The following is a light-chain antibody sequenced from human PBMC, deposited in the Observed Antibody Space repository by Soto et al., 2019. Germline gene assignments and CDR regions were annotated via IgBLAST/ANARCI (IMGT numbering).Light chain of an antibody. CDR3: QQYGSSPMYT. CDR1: QSVSSSY. V-gene: IGKV3-20*01. Sequence: VLTQSPSTLSLSPGERATLSCRASQSVSSSYLAWYQQKPGQAPRLLIYGASGRATGIPDRFSGSGSGTDFTLTISRLEPEDFAVYYCQQYGSSPMYTFGQGTKLEIK. J-gene: IGKJ2*01. CDR2: GAS.